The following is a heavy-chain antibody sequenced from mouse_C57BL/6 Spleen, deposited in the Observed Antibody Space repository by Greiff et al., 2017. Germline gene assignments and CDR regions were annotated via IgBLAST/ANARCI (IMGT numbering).Heavy chain of an antibody. V-gene: IGHV5-17*01. CDR3: ARDPHYYGSSS. D-gene: IGHD1-1*01. Sequence: EVMLVESGGGLVKPGGSLKLSCAASGFTFSDYGMHWVRQAPEKGLEWVAYISSGSSTIYYADTVKGRFTISRDNAKNTLFLQMTSLRSEDTAMYYCARDPHYYGSSSWGQGTLVTVSA. J-gene: IGHJ3*01. CDR2: ISSGSSTI. CDR1: GFTFSDYG.